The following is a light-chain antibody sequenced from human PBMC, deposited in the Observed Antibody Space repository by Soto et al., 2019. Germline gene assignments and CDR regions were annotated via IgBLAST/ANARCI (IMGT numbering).Light chain of an antibody. CDR2: XAY. V-gene: IGKV3-11*01. J-gene: IGKJ5*01. CDR3: QQRRSWPPTST. CDR1: QSISTY. Sequence: EIVLTQSPATLSLSPGESATLSCRASQSISTYLAWFKRRPGQAPRLIIXXAYXRATDIPPRFSVSGSGTDFTLTISSLEPEDFAVDYCQQRRSWPPTSTVGQGTRLDIK.